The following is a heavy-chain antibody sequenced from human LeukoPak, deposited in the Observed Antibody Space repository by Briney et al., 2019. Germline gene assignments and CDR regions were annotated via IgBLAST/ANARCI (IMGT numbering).Heavy chain of an antibody. J-gene: IGHJ4*02. CDR2: ISYDGNSN. CDR3: AKDAGYDFWNGFLRG. Sequence: GGSLRLSCAASGFTFSSHGMHWVRQTPGKGLEWVAIISYDGNSNYYTDSVKGRFTISRDNSKNTLYLQMSSLRVEDTAVYYCAKDAGYDFWNGFLRGWGQGTLVTVSS. CDR1: GFTFSSHG. V-gene: IGHV3-30*18. D-gene: IGHD3-3*01.